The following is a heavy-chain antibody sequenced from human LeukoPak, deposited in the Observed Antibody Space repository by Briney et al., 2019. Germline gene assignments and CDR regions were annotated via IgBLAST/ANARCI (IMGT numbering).Heavy chain of an antibody. D-gene: IGHD5-24*01. J-gene: IGHJ4*02. CDR1: GGSFSGYY. CDR2: INHSGST. Sequence: SETLSLTCAVYGGSFSGYYWSWIRQPPGKGLEWIGEINHSGSTNYNPSLKSRVTISVDTSKNQFSLKLSSVTAADTAVYYCAREVGEIEMATISPSFDYWGQGTLVTVSS. CDR3: AREVGEIEMATISPSFDY. V-gene: IGHV4-34*01.